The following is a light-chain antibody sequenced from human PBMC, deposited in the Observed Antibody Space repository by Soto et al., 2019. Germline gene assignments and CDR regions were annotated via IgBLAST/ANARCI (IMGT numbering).Light chain of an antibody. V-gene: IGKV1-5*03. CDR3: QQLNSYPPGT. CDR1: QTISSW. Sequence: DIQMTQSPSTLSASVGDGFTITCRSSQTISSWLTWYQQKPGKAPKLLIYKASTLKSGVPSRFSGSGSGTEFTLTISSLQPEDFATYYCQQLNSYPPGTFGQGTRLEIK. CDR2: KAS. J-gene: IGKJ5*01.